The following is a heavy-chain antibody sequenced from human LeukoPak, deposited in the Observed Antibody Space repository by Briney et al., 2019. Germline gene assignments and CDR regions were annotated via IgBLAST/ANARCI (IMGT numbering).Heavy chain of an antibody. CDR2: ISSSGSTI. V-gene: IGHV3-11*01. J-gene: IGHJ3*02. CDR3: ARDAYYYDSSGHQDAFDI. CDR1: GFTFSDYY. D-gene: IGHD3-22*01. Sequence: PGGSLRLSCAASGFTFSDYYMSWIRQAPGKGLEWVSYISSSGSTIYYADSVKGRFTISRDNAKNSLYLQMNSLRAEDTAVYYCARDAYYYDSSGHQDAFDIWGQGTMVTVSS.